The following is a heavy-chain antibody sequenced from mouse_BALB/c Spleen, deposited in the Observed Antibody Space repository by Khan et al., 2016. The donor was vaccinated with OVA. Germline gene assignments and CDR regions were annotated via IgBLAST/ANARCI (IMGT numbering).Heavy chain of an antibody. D-gene: IGHD2-1*01. CDR1: GFNIKDYY. Sequence: VQLKQSGAELVRPGALVKLSCKASGFNIKDYYMLWVKQRPEQGLEWIGWIVPENGNTIYDPKFQAKASIIADTSSNTAYLQLSSLTSEDTAVYYCTRRGYGNYWFAYWGQGTLVTVSA. CDR3: TRRGYGNYWFAY. CDR2: IVPENGNT. V-gene: IGHV14-1*02. J-gene: IGHJ3*01.